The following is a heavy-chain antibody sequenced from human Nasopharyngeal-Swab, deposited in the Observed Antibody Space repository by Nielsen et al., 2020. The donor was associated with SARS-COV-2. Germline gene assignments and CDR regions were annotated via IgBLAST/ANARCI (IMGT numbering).Heavy chain of an antibody. Sequence: SETLSLTCSVSGGSVRGDRESFYWSWNRQPPGKGLEWIGYIYYSGSTNYNPSLKSRVTISVDTSKNQFSLKLSSVTAADTAVYYCARGFDPWGQGTLVTVSS. CDR1: GGSVRGDRESFY. CDR2: IYYSGST. V-gene: IGHV4-61*01. J-gene: IGHJ5*02. CDR3: ARGFDP.